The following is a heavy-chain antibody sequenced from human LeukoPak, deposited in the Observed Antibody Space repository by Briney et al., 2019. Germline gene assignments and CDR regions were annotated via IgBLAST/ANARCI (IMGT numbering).Heavy chain of an antibody. D-gene: IGHD2-2*01. CDR3: ARMERYQMLD. Sequence: SGPALVKPTQTLRLTCTFSGFSLSTSGMRVSWIRQAPGKALEWLARIDWDDDKWYSTSLKTRLTISKDTSKNQVVLTMTNMDPVDTATYYCARMERYQMLDWGQGTLVTVSS. J-gene: IGHJ4*02. CDR1: GFSLSTSGMR. CDR2: IDWDDDK. V-gene: IGHV2-70*04.